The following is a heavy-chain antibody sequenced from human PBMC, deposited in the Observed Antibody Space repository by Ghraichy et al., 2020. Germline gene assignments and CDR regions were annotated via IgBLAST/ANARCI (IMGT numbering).Heavy chain of an antibody. CDR3: ASPNYGLRTNCSYMDV. Sequence: SETLSLTCAVYGGSFSDSLWTWIRQSPGKGLEWIGEIDHSGSANYDPSLKSRLSLSVDTSKNQFSLQLSSVTAADTAIYYCASPNYGLRTNCSYMDVWGKGTPVTVSS. CDR2: IDHSGSA. CDR1: GGSFSDSL. J-gene: IGHJ6*03. D-gene: IGHD3-16*01. V-gene: IGHV4-34*01.